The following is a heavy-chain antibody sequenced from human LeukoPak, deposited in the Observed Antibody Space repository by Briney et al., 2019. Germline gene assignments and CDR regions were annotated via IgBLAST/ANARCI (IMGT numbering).Heavy chain of an antibody. J-gene: IGHJ1*01. Sequence: PSETLSLTCTVSGASISSYHWSWIRQPAGKGLEWVGRTYISGSTNYNPSLKSRVTISVDTSKNHFSLKLSSVTAADTAVYYCARGWSGGSPRYLQHWGQGTLVTVSS. CDR1: GASISSYH. D-gene: IGHD2-15*01. V-gene: IGHV4-4*07. CDR2: TYISGST. CDR3: ARGWSGGSPRYLQH.